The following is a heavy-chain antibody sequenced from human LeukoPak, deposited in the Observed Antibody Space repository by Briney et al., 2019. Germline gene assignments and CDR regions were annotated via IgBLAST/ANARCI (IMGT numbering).Heavy chain of an antibody. CDR1: GGSIRSSGGYY. Sequence: SQTLSLTCTVSGGSIRSSGGYYWSWIRQHPGKGLEWIGFIYYNGNTYYNPSLRSRVTTSVDTSKNQFSLKLSSVTAADTAVYYCAGVTNNYFDYWGQGTLVTVSS. CDR2: IYYNGNT. V-gene: IGHV4-31*03. D-gene: IGHD4-11*01. CDR3: AGVTNNYFDY. J-gene: IGHJ4*02.